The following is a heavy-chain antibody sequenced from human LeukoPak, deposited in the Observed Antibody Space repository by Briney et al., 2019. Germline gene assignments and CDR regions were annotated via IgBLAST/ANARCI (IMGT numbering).Heavy chain of an antibody. Sequence: SETLSLTCTVSGGSISSSSYYWGWIRQPPGKGLEWIGSIYYSGSTYYNPSLKSRVTISVDTSKNQFSLKLSSVTAADTAVYYCARVPVDTAMVTDAFDIWGQGTMVTVSS. CDR3: ARVPVDTAMVTDAFDI. J-gene: IGHJ3*02. V-gene: IGHV4-39*07. CDR1: GGSISSSSYY. D-gene: IGHD5-18*01. CDR2: IYYSGST.